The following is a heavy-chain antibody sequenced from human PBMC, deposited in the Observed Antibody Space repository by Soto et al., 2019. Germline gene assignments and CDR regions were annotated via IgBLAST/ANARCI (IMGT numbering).Heavy chain of an antibody. CDR3: AKGEVGLTNYYDSSGYYSPFDY. D-gene: IGHD3-22*01. CDR2: ISGSGGST. J-gene: IGHJ4*02. Sequence: GGSLRLSCAASGFTFSSYAMSWVRQAPGKGLEWVSAISGSGGSTYYADSVKGRFTISRDNSKNTLYLQMNSLRAEDTAVYYCAKGEVGLTNYYDSSGYYSPFDYWGQGTLVTVSS. V-gene: IGHV3-23*01. CDR1: GFTFSSYA.